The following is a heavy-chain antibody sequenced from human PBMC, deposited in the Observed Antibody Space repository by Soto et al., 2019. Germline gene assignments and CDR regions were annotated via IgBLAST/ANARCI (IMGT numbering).Heavy chain of an antibody. CDR3: ARDLHVDTTVGSPFDP. CDR1: GGFISSGGYY. D-gene: IGHD5-18*01. J-gene: IGHJ5*02. CDR2: IYYSGNT. Sequence: SETLSLTCTVSGGFISSGGYYWSWIRQHPGKGLEWIGYIYYSGNTYYNPSLKSRVTISVDTSKNQFSLKLGSVTAADTALYYCARDLHVDTTVGSPFDPWGQGTLVTVSS. V-gene: IGHV4-31*03.